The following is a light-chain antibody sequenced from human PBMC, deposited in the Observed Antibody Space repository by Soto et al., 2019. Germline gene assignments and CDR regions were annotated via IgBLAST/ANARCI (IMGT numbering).Light chain of an antibody. V-gene: IGKV2-28*01. CDR2: LGS. CDR1: QSLLHSNGYNY. Sequence: DIVLTPYPLSLPVTPGEPASISCSSSQSLLHSNGYNYLDWYLQKPGQSPQLLIYLGSNRASGVPDRFSGSGSGTDFTLKISRVEAEDVGVYYCGQGRQIWTFCQGTXXXIK. CDR3: GQGRQIWT. J-gene: IGKJ1*01.